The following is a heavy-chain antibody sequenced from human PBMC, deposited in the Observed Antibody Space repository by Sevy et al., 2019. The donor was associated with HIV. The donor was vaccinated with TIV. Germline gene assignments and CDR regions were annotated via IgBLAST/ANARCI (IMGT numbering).Heavy chain of an antibody. CDR3: ARSVLWFGELGGNMDY. D-gene: IGHD3-10*01. CDR1: GFTFSSYA. J-gene: IGHJ4*02. Sequence: GGSLRLSCAASGFTFSSYAMHWVRQAPGKGLEWVAVISYDGSNKYYAGSVKGRFTISRDNSKNTLYLQMNSLRAEDTVVYYCARSVLWFGELGGNMDYWGQGTLVTVSS. CDR2: ISYDGSNK. V-gene: IGHV3-30*04.